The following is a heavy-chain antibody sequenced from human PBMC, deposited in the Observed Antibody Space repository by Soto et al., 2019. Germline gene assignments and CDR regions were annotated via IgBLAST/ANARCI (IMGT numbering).Heavy chain of an antibody. Sequence: GGSLRLSCAASGFTFSSYAMTWVRQAPGKGLEWVSGISGSGGNTNYADSGKGRFTISRDNSKNTVYLQMNSLRVEDTAVYYCAKHYYGSGPPPPWGQGTLVTVSS. J-gene: IGHJ4*02. D-gene: IGHD3-10*01. CDR1: GFTFSSYA. CDR2: ISGSGGNT. CDR3: AKHYYGSGPPPP. V-gene: IGHV3-23*01.